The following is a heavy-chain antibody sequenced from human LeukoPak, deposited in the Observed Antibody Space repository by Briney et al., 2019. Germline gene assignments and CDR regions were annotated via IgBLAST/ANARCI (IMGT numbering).Heavy chain of an antibody. J-gene: IGHJ5*02. D-gene: IGHD6-13*01. CDR3: ARETIAAAGKAFDP. CDR1: GFTFSTYR. CDR2: IKQDGSEK. V-gene: IGHV3-7*01. Sequence: GGSLRLSCAASGFTFSTYRMSWVRQAPGKGLEWVANIKQDGSEKHYVDSVKGRFTISRDNAKNSLYLQMNSLRAEDTAVYYCARETIAAAGKAFDPWGQGTLVTVSS.